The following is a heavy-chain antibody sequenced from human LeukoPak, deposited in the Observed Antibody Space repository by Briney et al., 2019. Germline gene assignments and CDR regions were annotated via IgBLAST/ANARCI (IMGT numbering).Heavy chain of an antibody. Sequence: SETLSLTCTVSGGSISSGSYYWSWIRQPAGKGLEWIGRIYTSGSTNYNPSLKSRVTISVGTSKNQFSLRLSSVTAADTAVYFCARDGLATYDYYYYMDVWGKGPRSPSP. J-gene: IGHJ6*03. V-gene: IGHV4-61*02. D-gene: IGHD6-6*01. CDR1: GGSISSGSYY. CDR2: IYTSGST. CDR3: ARDGLATYDYYYYMDV.